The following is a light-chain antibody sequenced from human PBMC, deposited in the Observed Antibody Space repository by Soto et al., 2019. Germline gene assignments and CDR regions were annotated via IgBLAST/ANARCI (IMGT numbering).Light chain of an antibody. V-gene: IGKV3-11*01. Sequence: EIVLTQSPGTLSLSPGERATLSCRASQSVNKHLTWYQHKPGQAPRLLIYDTSYRATGIPARFSGSGSGTDFTLTISSLEPEDFSVYYCQQRYNWPVTFGQGTRLEIK. CDR3: QQRYNWPVT. CDR1: QSVNKH. J-gene: IGKJ5*01. CDR2: DTS.